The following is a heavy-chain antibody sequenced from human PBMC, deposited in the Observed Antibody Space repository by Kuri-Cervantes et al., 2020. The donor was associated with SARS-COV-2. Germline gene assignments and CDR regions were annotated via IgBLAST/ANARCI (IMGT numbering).Heavy chain of an antibody. CDR1: GFTFSNAW. D-gene: IGHD3-9*01. CDR3: TRGDILTGYFISFFDY. J-gene: IGHJ4*02. V-gene: IGHV3-15*01. CDR2: IKSKTDGGTT. Sequence: GESLKISCAASGFTFSNAWMSWVRQAPGKGLEWVGRIKSKTDGGTTDYAAPVKGRFTISRDDSKNTLYLQMNSLKTEDTAVYYCTRGDILTGYFISFFDYWGQGTLVTVSS.